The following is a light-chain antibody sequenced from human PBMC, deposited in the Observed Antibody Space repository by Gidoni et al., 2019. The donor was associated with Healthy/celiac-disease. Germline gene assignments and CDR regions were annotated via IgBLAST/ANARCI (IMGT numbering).Light chain of an antibody. CDR2: EVS. J-gene: IGLJ3*02. CDR3: SSFTSSSTRV. CDR1: SSDVGGYNY. V-gene: IGLV2-14*01. Sequence: QSALTQPASVSGSPGQSITSSCTGTSSDVGGYNYVSWYQQHPGKAPKLMIYEVSNRPSGVSNRFSGSKSGNTASLTISWLQAEDEADYYFSSFTSSSTRVFGGGTRLTVL.